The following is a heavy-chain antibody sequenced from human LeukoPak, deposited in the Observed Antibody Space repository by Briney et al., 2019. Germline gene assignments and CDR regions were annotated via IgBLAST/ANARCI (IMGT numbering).Heavy chain of an antibody. D-gene: IGHD6-19*01. CDR1: GFTFSNAW. CDR3: ATADSSGWWRGY. CDR2: IKSKTDGGTT. V-gene: IGHV3-15*01. J-gene: IGHJ4*02. Sequence: AGGSLRLSCAASGFTFSNAWMSWVRQTPGKGLEWVGRIKSKTDGGTTDYAAPVKGRFTISRDDSKNTLYLQMNSLKTEDTAVYYCATADSSGWWRGYWGQGTLVTVSS.